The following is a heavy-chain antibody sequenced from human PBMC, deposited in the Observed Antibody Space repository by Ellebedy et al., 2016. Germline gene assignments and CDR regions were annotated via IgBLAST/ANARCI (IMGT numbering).Heavy chain of an antibody. V-gene: IGHV4-34*01. J-gene: IGHJ4*02. CDR2: INHSGGT. Sequence: SETLSLTCVVDGGSLSGFSWSWIRQSPGKGLEWIGEINHSGGTHHNPSLNSRVTMSIDTPTNQFSLKLSSVTATDTAMYYCARISGNYYDFDYWGQGTTVTVSS. D-gene: IGHD3-10*01. CDR1: GGSLSGFS. CDR3: ARISGNYYDFDY.